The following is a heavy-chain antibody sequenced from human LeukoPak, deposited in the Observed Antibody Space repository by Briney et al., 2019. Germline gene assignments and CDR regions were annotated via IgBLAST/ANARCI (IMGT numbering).Heavy chain of an antibody. CDR2: IYSDGSTT. D-gene: IGHD1-1*01. Sequence: GGSLRLSCAASRFPFSSYTMHWVRQAPGKGLVWVSLIYSDGSTTVYADSVKGRFTISRDNAKNTLYLQMNSLRVEDTAIYYCARGYRGPDYWGQGTLVTVSS. V-gene: IGHV3-74*01. J-gene: IGHJ4*02. CDR1: RFPFSSYT. CDR3: ARGYRGPDY.